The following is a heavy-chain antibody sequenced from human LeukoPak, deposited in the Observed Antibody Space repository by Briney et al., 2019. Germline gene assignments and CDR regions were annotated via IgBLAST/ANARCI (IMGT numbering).Heavy chain of an antibody. CDR3: AKDFGCDYGDYFFFVYFDY. Sequence: GGSLRLSCAASGFTFSSYGMHWVRQAPGKGLEWVAVISHDGSNKYYADSVKGRFTISRDNSKNTLYLQMNSLRAEDTAVYYCAKDFGCDYGDYFFFVYFDYGGQETLVTVSS. V-gene: IGHV3-30*18. D-gene: IGHD4-17*01. CDR1: GFTFSSYG. J-gene: IGHJ4*02. CDR2: ISHDGSNK.